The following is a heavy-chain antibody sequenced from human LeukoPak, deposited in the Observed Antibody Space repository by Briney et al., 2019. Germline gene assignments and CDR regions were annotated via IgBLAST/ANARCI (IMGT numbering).Heavy chain of an antibody. V-gene: IGHV1-69*04. J-gene: IGHJ5*02. Sequence: ASVTVSCKASGGTFSSYAISWVRQAPGQGLEWMGRIIPILGIANYAQKFQGRVTITADKSTSTAYMELSSLRSEDTAVYYCARELRDLGGSGSYYNWFDPWGQGTLVTVSS. CDR3: ARELRDLGGSGSYYNWFDP. CDR1: GGTFSSYA. CDR2: IIPILGIA. D-gene: IGHD3-10*01.